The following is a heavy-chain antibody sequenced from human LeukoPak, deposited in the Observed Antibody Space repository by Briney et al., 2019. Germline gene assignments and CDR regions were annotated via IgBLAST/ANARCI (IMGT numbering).Heavy chain of an antibody. Sequence: SVKVSCKASGGTFSSYAISWVRQAPGQGLEWMGGIIPIFGTANYAQKFQGRVTITTDESTSTAYMELSSLRSEDTAVYYCARAARISVPAYYYYMDVSGKGTTVTVSS. CDR1: GGTFSSYA. V-gene: IGHV1-69*05. CDR3: ARAARISVPAYYYYMDV. D-gene: IGHD5/OR15-5a*01. J-gene: IGHJ6*03. CDR2: IIPIFGTA.